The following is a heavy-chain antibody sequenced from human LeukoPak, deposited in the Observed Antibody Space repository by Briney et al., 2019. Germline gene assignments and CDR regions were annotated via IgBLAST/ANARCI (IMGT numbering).Heavy chain of an antibody. J-gene: IGHJ4*02. D-gene: IGHD5-18*01. Sequence: SVKVSCKASGYTFTSYGISWVRQAPGQGLEWMGGIIPIFGTANYAQKFQGRVTITADESTSTAYMELSSLRSEDTAVYYCATGYSYGGGVDYWGQGTLVTVSS. CDR2: IIPIFGTA. CDR1: GYTFTSYG. CDR3: ATGYSYGGGVDY. V-gene: IGHV1-69*13.